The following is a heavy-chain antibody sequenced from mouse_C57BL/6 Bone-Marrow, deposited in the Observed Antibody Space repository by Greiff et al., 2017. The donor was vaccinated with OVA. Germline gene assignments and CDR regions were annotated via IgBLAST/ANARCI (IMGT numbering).Heavy chain of an antibody. CDR2: ISYSGST. J-gene: IGHJ1*03. D-gene: IGHD2-1*01. V-gene: IGHV3-1*01. CDR1: GYSITSGYD. Sequence: EVQGVESGPGMVKPSQSLSLTCTVTGYSITSGYDWHWIRHFPGNKLEWMGYISYSGSTNYNPSLKSRISITHDTSKNHFFLKLNSVTTEDTATYYCARDVGNWNWYFDVWGTGTTVTVSS. CDR3: ARDVGNWNWYFDV.